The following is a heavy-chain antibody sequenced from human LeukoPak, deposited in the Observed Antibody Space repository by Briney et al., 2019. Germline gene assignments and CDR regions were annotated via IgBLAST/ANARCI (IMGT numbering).Heavy chain of an antibody. D-gene: IGHD4-23*01. CDR2: IVGDTVT. V-gene: IGHV3-23*01. CDR3: AKGSAQWELYDY. Sequence: GGSLRLSCAASGFTFNSYAMSWVRQAPGKGLEWVSAIVGDTVTFYIDSVKGRFTISRDNSKNTLYLQMNGLRAEDTAIYYCAKGSAQWELYDYWGQGTLVTVSS. J-gene: IGHJ4*02. CDR1: GFTFNSYA.